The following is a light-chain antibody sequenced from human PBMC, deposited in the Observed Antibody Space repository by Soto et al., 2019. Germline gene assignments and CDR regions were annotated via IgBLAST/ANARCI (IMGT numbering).Light chain of an antibody. J-gene: IGLJ3*02. CDR2: STN. CDR3: VLYMGTGISV. V-gene: IGLV8-61*01. Sequence: QTVVTQEPAFSVSPGRTVTLTCGLSSGSVSTSYYPSWYQLTQGQAPRTLLYSTNTRSSGVPNRFSGSILENKAALTITGAQADDESDYYCVLYMGTGISVFGGGTKLTVL. CDR1: SGSVSTSYY.